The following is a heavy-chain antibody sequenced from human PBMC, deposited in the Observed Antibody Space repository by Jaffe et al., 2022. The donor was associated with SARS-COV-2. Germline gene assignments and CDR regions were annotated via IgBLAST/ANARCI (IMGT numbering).Heavy chain of an antibody. CDR2: IRSKTDGGTT. CDR3: ATHDPFNRE. V-gene: IGHV3-15*01. J-gene: IGHJ2*01. CDR1: GFTFNVAW. Sequence: EVQLVESGGGLVQPGGSLRLSCAASGFTFNVAWMSWVRQAPGRGLEWVGRIRSKTDGGTTDYAASVKDRFTISRDDSKNTLFLQMNSLKTEDTAVYYCATHDPFNREWGRGTLVTVSS.